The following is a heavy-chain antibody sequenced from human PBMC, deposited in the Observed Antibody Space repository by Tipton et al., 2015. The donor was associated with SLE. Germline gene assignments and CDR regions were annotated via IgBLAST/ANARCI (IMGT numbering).Heavy chain of an antibody. Sequence: TLSLTCPVSGDSISFYYWTWIRQPPGKGLEWIGHVHHSVSTNYNPSLKSRVTISIDTSKNQFSLKLSSVTAADTAVYYCARDGGGMTTAYNYYMDVWGKGTTVTVSS. V-gene: IGHV4-59*12. J-gene: IGHJ6*03. CDR2: VHHSVST. CDR1: GDSISFYY. D-gene: IGHD4-11*01. CDR3: ARDGGGMTTAYNYYMDV.